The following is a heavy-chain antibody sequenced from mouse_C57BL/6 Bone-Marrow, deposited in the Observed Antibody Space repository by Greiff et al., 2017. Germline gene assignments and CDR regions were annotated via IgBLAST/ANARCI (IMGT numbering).Heavy chain of an antibody. CDR1: GYTFTDYN. Sequence: LMESGPELVKPGASVKIPCKASGYTFTDYNMDWVKQSHGKSLEWIGDINPNNGGTIYNQKFKGKATLTVDKSSSTAYMELRSLTSEDTAVYYCASLYGKGFAYWGQGTLVTVSA. D-gene: IGHD2-1*01. CDR2: INPNNGGT. CDR3: ASLYGKGFAY. J-gene: IGHJ3*01. V-gene: IGHV1-18*01.